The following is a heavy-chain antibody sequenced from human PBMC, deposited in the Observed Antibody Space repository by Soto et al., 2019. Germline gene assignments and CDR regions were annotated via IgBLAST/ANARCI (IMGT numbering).Heavy chain of an antibody. D-gene: IGHD6-13*01. Sequence: GGSLRLSCAASGFTFSTYDMHWVRQAPGKGLEWVAVMSYVGSVKYYADSVKGRFTISRDNSNNTLYLQMNSLRAEETAVYYCARAGESSSRAFDYWGQGTLVTVSS. V-gene: IGHV3-30*03. J-gene: IGHJ4*02. CDR1: GFTFSTYD. CDR3: ARAGESSSRAFDY. CDR2: MSYVGSVK.